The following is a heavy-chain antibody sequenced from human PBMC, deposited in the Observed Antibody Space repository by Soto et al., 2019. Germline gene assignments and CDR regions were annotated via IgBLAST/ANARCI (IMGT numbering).Heavy chain of an antibody. CDR3: ATATVVNQEGYYGVDV. V-gene: IGHV4-31*03. CDR1: GGSIRSGGDY. Sequence: QVQLQEWGPGLVKPSQTLSLTCTVSGGSIRSGGDYWSWTRQHPGKGLEWIGFIYYSGSPSYNPTIKSRLTITVDTSKNLFSLKLTSVAAADTAVYYCATATVVNQEGYYGVDVWGQGTTVTVSS. J-gene: IGHJ6*02. D-gene: IGHD4-17*01. CDR2: IYYSGSP.